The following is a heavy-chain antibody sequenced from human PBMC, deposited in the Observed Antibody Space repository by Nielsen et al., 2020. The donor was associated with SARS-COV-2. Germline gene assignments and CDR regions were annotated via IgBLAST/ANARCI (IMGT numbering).Heavy chain of an antibody. CDR3: ARGEGGYDWYLPYYYYGMDV. V-gene: IGHV4-59*01. CDR2: IYYSGST. Sequence: WIRQPPGKGLEWIGYIYYSGSTNYNPSLKSRVTISVGTSKNQFSLKLSSVTVADTAVYYCARGEGGYDWYLPYYYYGMDVWGQGTTVTVSS. D-gene: IGHD5-12*01. J-gene: IGHJ6*02.